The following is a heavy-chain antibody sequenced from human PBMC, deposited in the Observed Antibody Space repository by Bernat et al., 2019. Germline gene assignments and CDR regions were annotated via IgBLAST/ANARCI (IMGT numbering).Heavy chain of an antibody. V-gene: IGHV4-39*01. Sequence: QLQLQESGPGLVKPSETLSLTCTVSGGSFSSSSSYWGWIRQPPGKGLEWIGGIYYSGSTYYNPSLKSRVTISVDTSKNQFSRKLRSVTAAETAVYDCVFFPSDYYYYGMDVWGQGTTVTVSS. CDR3: VFFPSDYYYYGMDV. CDR2: IYYSGST. D-gene: IGHD2-2*01. CDR1: GGSFSSSSSY. J-gene: IGHJ6*02.